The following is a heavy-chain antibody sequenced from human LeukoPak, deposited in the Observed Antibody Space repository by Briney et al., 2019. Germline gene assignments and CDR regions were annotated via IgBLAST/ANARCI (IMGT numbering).Heavy chain of an antibody. CDR3: ARVACSGGSCWYYYYYYMDV. J-gene: IGHJ6*03. Sequence: SETLSLTCTVSGGSISSYYWSWIRQPPGKGLEWIGYIYYSGSTNYNPSLKSRVTISVDTSKNQFSLKLSSVTAADTAVYYCARVACSGGSCWYYYYYYMDVWGKGTTVTVSS. CDR1: GGSISSYY. CDR2: IYYSGST. D-gene: IGHD2-15*01. V-gene: IGHV4-59*01.